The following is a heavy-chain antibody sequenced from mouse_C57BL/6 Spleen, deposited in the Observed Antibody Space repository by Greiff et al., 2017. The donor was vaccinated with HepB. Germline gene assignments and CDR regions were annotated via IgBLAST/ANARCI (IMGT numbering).Heavy chain of an antibody. J-gene: IGHJ1*03. CDR1: GYTFTDYN. CDR3: ARGDYYGRGYFDV. CDR2: INPNNGGT. D-gene: IGHD1-1*01. V-gene: IGHV1-18*01. Sequence: EVKLQESGPELVKPGASVKIPCKASGYTFTDYNMDWVKQSHGKSLEWIGDINPNNGGTIYNQKFKGKATLTVDKSSSTAYMELRSLTSEDTAVYYCARGDYYGRGYFDVWGTGTTVTVSS.